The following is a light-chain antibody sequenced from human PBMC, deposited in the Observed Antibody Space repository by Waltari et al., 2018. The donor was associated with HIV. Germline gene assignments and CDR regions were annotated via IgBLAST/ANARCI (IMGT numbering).Light chain of an antibody. CDR1: RSNIGSKT. CDR2: SND. J-gene: IGLJ2*01. Sequence: QSVLTQPPSASGTPGQRVTISCSGSRSNIGSKTVNWYQQLPGTAPKLLMYSNDQRPSGVPDRFSGSKSGTSASLAISGLQSEDEAGYYCAAWDVSLNGLVFGGGTKLTVL. V-gene: IGLV1-44*01. CDR3: AAWDVSLNGLV.